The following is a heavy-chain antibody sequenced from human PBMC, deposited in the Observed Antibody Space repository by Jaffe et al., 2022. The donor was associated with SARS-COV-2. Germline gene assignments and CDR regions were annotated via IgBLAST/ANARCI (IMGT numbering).Heavy chain of an antibody. CDR3: ARATYSGGHWALDH. CDR1: GFTFSDHY. D-gene: IGHD2-21*01. V-gene: IGHV3-72*01. J-gene: IGHJ4*02. CDR2: SRNKANSYTT. Sequence: EVQLVESGGGLVQPGGSLRLSCAASGFTFSDHYMDWVRQAPGKGLEWVGRSRNKANSYTTEYAVSVKGRFTVSRDDSEDSLYLQMNSLKTEDTAVYFCARATYSGGHWALDHWGQGALVAVSS.